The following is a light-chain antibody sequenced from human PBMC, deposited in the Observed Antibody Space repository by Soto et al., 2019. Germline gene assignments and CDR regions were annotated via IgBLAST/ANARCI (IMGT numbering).Light chain of an antibody. Sequence: EIVLTQSPATLSLSPGERATLSCRASQSVSSYLAWYQQKPGQAPRLLIHDASNRDTGNPARFSGSGSGTDFTLTISSLEPEDFAVYYCQQRSNWPRRLTFGGGTKVEIK. J-gene: IGKJ4*01. CDR2: DAS. V-gene: IGKV3-11*01. CDR3: QQRSNWPRRLT. CDR1: QSVSSY.